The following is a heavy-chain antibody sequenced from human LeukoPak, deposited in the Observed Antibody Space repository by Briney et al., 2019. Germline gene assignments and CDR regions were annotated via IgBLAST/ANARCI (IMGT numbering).Heavy chain of an antibody. V-gene: IGHV4-39*02. CDR3: AKDSYSSGWFPLFDY. Sequence: PSETLSLTCTVSGGSISSSSYYWGWIRQPPGKGLEWIGSIYYSGSTYYNPSLKSRVTISVDTSKNQFSLKLSSVTAADTAVYYCAKDSYSSGWFPLFDYWGQGTLVTVSS. D-gene: IGHD6-19*01. CDR1: GGSISSSSYY. J-gene: IGHJ4*02. CDR2: IYYSGST.